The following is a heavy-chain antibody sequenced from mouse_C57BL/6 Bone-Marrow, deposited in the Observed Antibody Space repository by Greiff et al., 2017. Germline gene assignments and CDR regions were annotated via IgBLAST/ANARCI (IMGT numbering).Heavy chain of an antibody. CDR3: ARGIYYYGSSPHWYFDV. J-gene: IGHJ1*03. D-gene: IGHD1-1*01. V-gene: IGHV1-81*01. CDR2: IYPRSGNT. CDR1: GYTFTSYG. Sequence: VKLMESGAELARPGASVKLSCKASGYTFTSYGISWVKQRTGQGLEWIGEIYPRSGNTYYNEKFKGKATLTADKSSSTAYMELRSLTSEDSAVYFCARGIYYYGSSPHWYFDVWGTGTTVTVSS.